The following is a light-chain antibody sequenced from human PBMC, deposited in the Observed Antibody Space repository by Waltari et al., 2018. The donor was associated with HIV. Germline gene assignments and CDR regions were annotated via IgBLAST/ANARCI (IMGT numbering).Light chain of an antibody. Sequence: EIVLTQSPATLSLSPGERATLSCRASQSVFTYLAWYQQKPGQAPRLLIYDASNRATGIPARFSASGSVTDFTLTISSLEPEDFAGDFCQQRTKWPTFGGGTKVEIK. CDR1: QSVFTY. J-gene: IGKJ4*01. CDR2: DAS. V-gene: IGKV3-11*01. CDR3: QQRTKWPT.